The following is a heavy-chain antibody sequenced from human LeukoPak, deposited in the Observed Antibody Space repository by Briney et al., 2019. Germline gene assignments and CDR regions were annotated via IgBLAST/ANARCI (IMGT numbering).Heavy chain of an antibody. Sequence: ASVKVSCKASGYTFTSYDINWVRQATGQGLEWMGWMNPNSGNTGYAQKFQGRVTMTRNTSISTAYMELSSLRSEDTAVYYCAAMVRGSLVVDYWGQGTLVTVSS. CDR2: MNPNSGNT. CDR1: GYTFTSYD. CDR3: AAMVRGSLVVDY. V-gene: IGHV1-8*01. J-gene: IGHJ4*02. D-gene: IGHD3-10*01.